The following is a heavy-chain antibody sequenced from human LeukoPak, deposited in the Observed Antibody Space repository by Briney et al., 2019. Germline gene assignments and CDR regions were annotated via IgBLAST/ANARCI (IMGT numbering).Heavy chain of an antibody. V-gene: IGHV4-61*01. D-gene: IGHD6-13*01. CDR2: IYYSGST. J-gene: IGHJ4*02. CDR3: AREDSSSWTYYFDY. CDR1: GGSISSSSYY. Sequence: SETLSLTCTVSGGSISSSSYYWGWIRQPPGKGLEWIGYIYYSGSTNYNPSLKSRVTISVDTSKNQFSLKLSSVTAADTAVYYCAREDSSSWTYYFDYWGQGTLVTVSS.